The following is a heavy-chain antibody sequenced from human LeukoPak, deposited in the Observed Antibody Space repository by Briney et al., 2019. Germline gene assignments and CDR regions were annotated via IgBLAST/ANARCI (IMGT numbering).Heavy chain of an antibody. Sequence: GGSLRLSCAVSGFTFSMYAMAWVRQAPGKGLEWVSGISDNTYYADSVKGRFTISRDNSKNTLYLQVNSLRGEDAAVYFCAREVPRYYADTSGYFWGQGTLVSVSS. CDR1: GFTFSMYA. CDR2: ISDNT. V-gene: IGHV3-23*01. D-gene: IGHD3-22*01. J-gene: IGHJ4*02. CDR3: AREVPRYYADTSGYF.